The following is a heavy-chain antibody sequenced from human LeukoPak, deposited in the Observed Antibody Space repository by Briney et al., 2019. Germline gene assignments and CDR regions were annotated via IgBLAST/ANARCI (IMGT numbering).Heavy chain of an antibody. Sequence: SETLSLTCAVYGGSFSGYYWSWIRQPPGKGLEWIGEINHSGSTNYIPSLKSRVTISVDTSKNQFSLKLSSVTAADTAVYYCASGYYYDSSGYSYFQHWGQGTLVTVSS. D-gene: IGHD3-22*01. V-gene: IGHV4-34*01. CDR2: INHSGST. CDR1: GGSFSGYY. CDR3: ASGYYYDSSGYSYFQH. J-gene: IGHJ1*01.